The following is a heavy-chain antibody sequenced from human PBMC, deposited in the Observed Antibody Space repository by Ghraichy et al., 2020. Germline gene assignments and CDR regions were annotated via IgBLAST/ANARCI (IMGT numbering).Heavy chain of an antibody. D-gene: IGHD3-16*01. Sequence: GGSLRLSCAASGFTFSDYEMNWVRQAPGKGLEWVSYISSSGGTINYADSVKGRFTISRDNAKNSLYLQMNSLRAEDTAVYYCARDRLADYYFDYWGQGTLVTVSS. CDR2: ISSSGGTI. CDR1: GFTFSDYE. V-gene: IGHV3-48*03. CDR3: ARDRLADYYFDY. J-gene: IGHJ4*02.